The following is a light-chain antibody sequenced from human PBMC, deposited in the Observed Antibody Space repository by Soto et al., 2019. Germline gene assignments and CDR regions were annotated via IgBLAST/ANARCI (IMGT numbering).Light chain of an antibody. CDR2: LNSDGSH. CDR1: SGHSSFV. J-gene: IGLJ3*02. Sequence: QPVLTQSPSASASLGASVKLTCTLSSGHSSFVIAWHQQQPEKGPRYLMKLNSDGSHNKGDGIPDRFSGSSSGAVRYLTISSLQSEVEADYYCQTWGTGIRVFGGGTNLTVL. CDR3: QTWGTGIRV. V-gene: IGLV4-69*01.